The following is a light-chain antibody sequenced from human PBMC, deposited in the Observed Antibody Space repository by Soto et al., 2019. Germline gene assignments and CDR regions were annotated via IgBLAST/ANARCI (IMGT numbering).Light chain of an antibody. CDR1: QTVNSS. J-gene: IGKJ1*01. V-gene: IGKV3-11*01. CDR2: HTS. Sequence: EILLTQSPATLASSPGERATLSCRASQTVNSSLAWYQHKPGQAPRLLIYHTSNRATGIPARLSGSGSGTDFTLTISSLQSEDFAVYHCQQYNNWPPKWTFGQGTKVDIK. CDR3: QQYNNWPPKWT.